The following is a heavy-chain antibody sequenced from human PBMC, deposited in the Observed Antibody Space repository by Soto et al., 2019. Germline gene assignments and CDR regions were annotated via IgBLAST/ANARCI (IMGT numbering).Heavy chain of an antibody. CDR1: GFTFSSYW. Sequence: VSLRLSCAASGFTFSSYWMHWVRQAPGKGLVWVSRINSDGSSTSYADSVKGRFTISRDNAKNTLYLQMNSLRAEDTAVYYCARGDIVVVVAASYYYYGMDVWGQGTTVTVSS. CDR2: INSDGSST. V-gene: IGHV3-74*01. CDR3: ARGDIVVVVAASYYYYGMDV. J-gene: IGHJ6*02. D-gene: IGHD2-15*01.